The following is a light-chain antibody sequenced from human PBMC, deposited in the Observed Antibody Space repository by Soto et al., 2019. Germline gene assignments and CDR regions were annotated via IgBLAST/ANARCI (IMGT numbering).Light chain of an antibody. J-gene: IGLJ2*01. CDR3: SSYTSTSTIL. V-gene: IGLV2-14*01. Sequence: QSALTQPASVSGSPGQSITISCTGTSSDIGAYNYVSWYQHHPGKAPKFMMYEVSYRPSGVSDRFSGSKSGNTPSLTISGLQAEDEADYYCSSYTSTSTILFGGGTKLTVL. CDR2: EVS. CDR1: SSDIGAYNY.